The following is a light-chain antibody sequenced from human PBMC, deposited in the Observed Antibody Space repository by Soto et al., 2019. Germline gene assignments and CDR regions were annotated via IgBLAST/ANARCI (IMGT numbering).Light chain of an antibody. Sequence: QSVLTQPPSVSAAPGQKVTISCSGSSSNIGNNYVSWYQQLPGKAPKLLIYDNNKRPSGIPDRFSGSKSGTSATLGITGLQTGDEADYYCGTWDSSLSARVVFGGGTKVTVL. CDR3: GTWDSSLSARVV. CDR1: SSNIGNNY. CDR2: DNN. V-gene: IGLV1-51*01. J-gene: IGLJ2*01.